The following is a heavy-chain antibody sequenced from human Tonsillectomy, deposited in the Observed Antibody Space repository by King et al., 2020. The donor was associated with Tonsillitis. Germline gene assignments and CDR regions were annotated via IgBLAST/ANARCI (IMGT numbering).Heavy chain of an antibody. CDR1: GFSVSSNY. CDR3: ARENRGYNYDSTLRSGSYYYDMDV. CDR2: IYSGGST. J-gene: IGHJ6*03. V-gene: IGHV3-66*01. Sequence: VQLVESGGGLVQPGGSLRLSCAASGFSVSSNYMNWVRQVPGKGLEWVSLIYSGGSTYHADSVKGRFTIFRDKSKNTLYLQMNSLGAEDTAVYYCARENRGYNYDSTLRSGSYYYDMDVWGKGTTVTVSS. D-gene: IGHD3-22*01.